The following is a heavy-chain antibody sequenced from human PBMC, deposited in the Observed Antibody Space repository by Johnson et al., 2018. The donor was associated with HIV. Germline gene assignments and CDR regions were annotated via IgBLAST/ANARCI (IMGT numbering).Heavy chain of an antibody. Sequence: QVQLVESGGGVVQPGRSLRLSCAASGFIFSSYGMHWVRQAPGKGLEWVAVIWYDGSNKYYADSVKGRFIISRDNSKNTLYLQMNSLKTEDTAVYYCTTEDPRGYGYLFSFGDAFDIWGQVTMVTVSS. D-gene: IGHD5-18*01. CDR3: TTEDPRGYGYLFSFGDAFDI. V-gene: IGHV3-33*03. J-gene: IGHJ3*02. CDR2: IWYDGSNK. CDR1: GFIFSSYG.